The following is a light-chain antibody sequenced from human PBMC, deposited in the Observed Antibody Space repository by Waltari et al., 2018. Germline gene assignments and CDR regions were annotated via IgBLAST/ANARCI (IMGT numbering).Light chain of an antibody. Sequence: EIVLTQSPGPLSLSPGERATLSCRARQSVSSSYLAWYQQKPGQAPRRLVYGASSRATGIPDRFSGSGSGTDFTLTISRLEPEDFAVYYCQQYGSSPRTFGQGTKVEIK. CDR3: QQYGSSPRT. CDR2: GAS. CDR1: QSVSSSY. V-gene: IGKV3-20*01. J-gene: IGKJ1*01.